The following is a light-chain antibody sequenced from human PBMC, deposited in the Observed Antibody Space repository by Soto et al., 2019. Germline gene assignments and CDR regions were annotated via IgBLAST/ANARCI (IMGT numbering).Light chain of an antibody. Sequence: QSVLTQPASVSGSPGQSITISCTGTSSDVGGYNYVSWYQQHPVKAPKLMIYDVTNRPSGVSDRFSGSKSGNTASLTISGLQAEDEADYYCSSYTSSSIPYVFGNGTKVTVI. CDR2: DVT. CDR3: SSYTSSSIPYV. CDR1: SSDVGGYNY. V-gene: IGLV2-14*01. J-gene: IGLJ1*01.